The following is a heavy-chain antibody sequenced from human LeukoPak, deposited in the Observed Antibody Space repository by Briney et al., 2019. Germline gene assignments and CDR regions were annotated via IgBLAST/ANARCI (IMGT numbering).Heavy chain of an antibody. CDR1: GGSLSNHF. V-gene: IGHV4-4*07. J-gene: IGHJ6*03. CDR2: IYPSGNT. Sequence: SETLSLTCSVSGGSLSNHFWSWVRQPAGKGLEWIGRIYPSGNTNYNPSLKSRVTLSVDTSKTQFYLSLSSVTAADTAVYYCAREDSGSYYNFYYFYMDVWGKGTTVTISS. CDR3: AREDSGSYYNFYYFYMDV. D-gene: IGHD3-10*01.